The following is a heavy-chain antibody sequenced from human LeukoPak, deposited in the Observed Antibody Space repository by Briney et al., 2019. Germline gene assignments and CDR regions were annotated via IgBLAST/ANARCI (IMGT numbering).Heavy chain of an antibody. Sequence: SETLSLTCTVSGYSISSGYYWGWIRQPPGKGLEWIGSIYHSGSTYYNPSLKSRVTISVDTSKNQFSLKLSSVTAADTAVYYCASRLVLRYFDWFGPLRSGIRYWGQGTLVTVSS. D-gene: IGHD3-9*01. V-gene: IGHV4-38-2*02. CDR3: ASRLVLRYFDWFGPLRSGIRY. CDR2: IYHSGST. CDR1: GYSISSGYY. J-gene: IGHJ4*02.